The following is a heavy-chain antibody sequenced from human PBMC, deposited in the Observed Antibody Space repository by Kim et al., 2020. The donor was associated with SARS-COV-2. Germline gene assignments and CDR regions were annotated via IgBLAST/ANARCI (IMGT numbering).Heavy chain of an antibody. J-gene: IGHJ3*01. CDR3: ARDQGYYDSSGYGWSDAFDL. CDR2: ISSSSSYI. D-gene: IGHD3-22*01. V-gene: IGHV3-21*01. Sequence: GGSLRLSCAASGFTFSSYSMNWVRQAPGKGLEWVSSISSSSSYIYYADSVKGRFTISRDNAKNSLYLQMNSLRAEDTAVYYCARDQGYYDSSGYGWSDAFDLWGQGTMVTVSS. CDR1: GFTFSSYS.